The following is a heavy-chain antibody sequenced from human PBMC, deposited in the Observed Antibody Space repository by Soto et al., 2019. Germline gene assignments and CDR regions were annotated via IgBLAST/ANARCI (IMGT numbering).Heavy chain of an antibody. Sequence: QLQLQESGPGLVKPSETLSLTCTVSGGSINSNRYYWAWIRQPPGKGLEWIGSIFYTGSTYYSPSLKGPLNLTVDPSKNQFPPKLTYVTAGNTANYYWARPQTHGAAAGKGWFDPWGQGTLVTVSS. CDR3: ARPQTHGAAAGKGWFDP. CDR2: IFYTGST. CDR1: GGSINSNRYY. D-gene: IGHD6-13*01. V-gene: IGHV4-39*01. J-gene: IGHJ5*02.